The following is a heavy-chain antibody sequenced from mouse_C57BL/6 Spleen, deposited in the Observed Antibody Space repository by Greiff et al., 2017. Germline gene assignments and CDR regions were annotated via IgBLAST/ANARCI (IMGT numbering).Heavy chain of an antibody. CDR3: ARSGGSSSFAY. CDR2: IDPSDSYT. D-gene: IGHD1-1*01. Sequence: VQLQQSGAELVRPGTSVKLSCKASGYTFTSYWMHWVKQRPGQGLEWIGVIDPSDSYTNYNQKFKGKATLTVDTSSSTAYMQLSSLTSEDSAVYYCARSGGSSSFAYWGQGTLVTVSA. V-gene: IGHV1-59*01. CDR1: GYTFTSYW. J-gene: IGHJ3*01.